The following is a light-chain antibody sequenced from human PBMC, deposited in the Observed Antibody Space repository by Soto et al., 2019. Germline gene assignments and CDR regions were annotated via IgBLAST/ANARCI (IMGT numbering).Light chain of an antibody. CDR1: QSLLYTSNNKNY. CDR3: QQYYNTPYT. CDR2: WAS. Sequence: DIVMTQSPDSLAVSLGERATINCKSSQSLLYTSNNKNYLAWYQQKPGQPPKLLIYWASTRESGVPDRFSGSGSGTDFTLTISSLQAEGVAVFYCQQYYNTPYTFGQGTKVDIK. V-gene: IGKV4-1*01. J-gene: IGKJ2*01.